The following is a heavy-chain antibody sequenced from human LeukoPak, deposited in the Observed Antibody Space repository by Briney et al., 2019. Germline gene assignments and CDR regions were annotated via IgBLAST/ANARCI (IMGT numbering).Heavy chain of an antibody. Sequence: ASVKVSCKASVYTFTGYYMHWARQAPGQGLEWMGWINPNSGGTNYAQKFRGRVTMTRDTSISTAYMELSRLRSDDTAVYYCARDAARIVVVVGMNWFDPWGQGTLVTVSS. CDR2: INPNSGGT. CDR3: ARDAARIVVVVGMNWFDP. D-gene: IGHD2-15*01. CDR1: VYTFTGYY. V-gene: IGHV1-2*02. J-gene: IGHJ5*02.